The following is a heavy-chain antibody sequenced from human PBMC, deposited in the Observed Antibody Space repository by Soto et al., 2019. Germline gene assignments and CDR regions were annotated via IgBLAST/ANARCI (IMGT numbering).Heavy chain of an antibody. V-gene: IGHV4-39*01. CDR1: GGAVSNRSYY. CDR3: ASLHVSDSWFDP. J-gene: IGHJ5*02. Sequence: LALTCTISGGAVSNRSYYWGWVRQPPGKGLEWFGGVYYSGTTYYNPSLRSRVAISVDTSSDRFSLRVNSVTAADTAVYYGASLHVSDSWFDPWCQGTLATVSS. CDR2: VYYSGTT.